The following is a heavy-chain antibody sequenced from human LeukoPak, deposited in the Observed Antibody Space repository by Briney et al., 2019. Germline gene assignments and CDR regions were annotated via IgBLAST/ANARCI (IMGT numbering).Heavy chain of an antibody. CDR1: GFTFSDHY. CDR2: TRNKANSYTT. Sequence: GRSLRLSCAASGFTFSDHYMDWVRQAPGKGLEWVGRTRNKANSYTTEYAASVKGRFTISRDDSKNSLYLQMNSLKTEDTAVYYCALTTVTTFFDYWGQGTLVTVSS. J-gene: IGHJ4*02. CDR3: ALTTVTTFFDY. D-gene: IGHD4-17*01. V-gene: IGHV3-72*01.